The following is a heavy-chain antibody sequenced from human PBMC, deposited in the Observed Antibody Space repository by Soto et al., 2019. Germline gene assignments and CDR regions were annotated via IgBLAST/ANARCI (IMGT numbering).Heavy chain of an antibody. CDR1: GFTFSSYG. D-gene: IGHD6-19*01. CDR2: ISYDGSNK. J-gene: IGHJ5*02. Sequence: QVQLVESGGGVVQPGRSLRLSCAASGFTFSSYGMHWVRQAPGKGLEWVAAISYDGSNKYYADSVKGRFTISRDNSKNTLYLQMNSLRAEDTAVYYCAKAVASGWYLWWFDPWGQGTLVTVSS. CDR3: AKAVASGWYLWWFDP. V-gene: IGHV3-30*18.